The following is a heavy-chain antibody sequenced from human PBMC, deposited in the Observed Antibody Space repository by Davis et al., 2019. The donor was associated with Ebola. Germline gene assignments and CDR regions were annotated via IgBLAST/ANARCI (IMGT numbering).Heavy chain of an antibody. Sequence: SVKVSCKASGGTFSSYAISWVRQAPGQGLEWMGRIIPILGIANYVQKFQGRVTITADRSTDTVYMELSSLRFEDAAVYYCTTLDILTAYVPYAMDVWGQGTTVTVS. CDR3: TTLDILTAYVPYAMDV. CDR1: GGTFSSYA. CDR2: IIPILGIA. J-gene: IGHJ6*02. V-gene: IGHV1-69*04. D-gene: IGHD3-9*01.